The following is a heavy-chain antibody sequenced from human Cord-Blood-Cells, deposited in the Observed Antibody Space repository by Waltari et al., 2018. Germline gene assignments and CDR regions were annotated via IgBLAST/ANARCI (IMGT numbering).Heavy chain of an antibody. CDR3: ARDLSGYSGYDDAFDI. CDR1: GGTFSSSA. D-gene: IGHD5-12*01. V-gene: IGHV1-69*01. CDR2: IIPIFGTA. J-gene: IGHJ3*02. Sequence: QVQLVQSGAEVKKPGSSVKVSCKASGGTFSSSAISWVRQAPGQGLEWMGGIIPIFGTANYAQKFQGRVTITADESTSTAYMELSSLRSEDTAVYYCARDLSGYSGYDDAFDIWGQGTMVTVSS.